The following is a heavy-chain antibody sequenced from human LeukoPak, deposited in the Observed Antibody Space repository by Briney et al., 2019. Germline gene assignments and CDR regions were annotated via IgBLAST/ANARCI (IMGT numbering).Heavy chain of an antibody. D-gene: IGHD3-10*01. CDR1: GGTFSSYA. CDR2: IIPIFGTA. J-gene: IGHJ4*02. CDR3: ARFHHYYGSGSFDY. V-gene: IGHV1-69*05. Sequence: SVKVSCKASGGTFSSYAISWVRQAPGQGLEWMGRIIPIFGTANYAQKFQGRVTITTDESTSTAYMELSSLRSEDTAVHYCARFHHYYGSGSFDYWGQGTLVTVSS.